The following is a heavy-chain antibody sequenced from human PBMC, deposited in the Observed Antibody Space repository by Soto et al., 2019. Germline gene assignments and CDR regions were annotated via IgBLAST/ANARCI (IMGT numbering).Heavy chain of an antibody. V-gene: IGHV3-48*02. CDR2: ISSSSSTI. Sequence: EVQLVESGGGLVQPGGSLRLSCAASGFTFRGYSMNWLRQAPGKGLEWVSYISSSSSTIYYADSVKGRFTISRDNAKNSLYLQMNSLRDEDTAVYYCARDIGCSGGSCYYYGMDVWGQGTTVTVSS. D-gene: IGHD2-15*01. CDR1: GFTFRGYS. J-gene: IGHJ6*02. CDR3: ARDIGCSGGSCYYYGMDV.